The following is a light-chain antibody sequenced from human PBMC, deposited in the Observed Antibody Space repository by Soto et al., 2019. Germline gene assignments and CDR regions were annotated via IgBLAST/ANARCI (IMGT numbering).Light chain of an antibody. V-gene: IGKV3-11*01. Sequence: VVLTQSPATLSFSPGERATLSCRASQSVGTFLGWYQQKPGQVPRLLIYDTSKRATGIPARFSGSGSGTDFFLTISSLAPEDIAVYYCQHRSNWPPGFGQGTRLEIK. CDR2: DTS. CDR3: QHRSNWPPG. J-gene: IGKJ5*01. CDR1: QSVGTF.